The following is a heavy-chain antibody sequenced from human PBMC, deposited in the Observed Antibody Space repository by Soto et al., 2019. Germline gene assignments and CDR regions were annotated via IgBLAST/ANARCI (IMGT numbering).Heavy chain of an antibody. CDR2: INAGNGNT. J-gene: IGHJ6*02. CDR1: GYTFTSYA. CDR3: AGDRTVLRAYCSGSSCYTGHYYYGMDV. Sequence: ASVKVSCKASGYTFTSYAMHWVRQAPGQRLEWMGWINAGNGNTKYSQKFQGRVTITRDTSASTAYMELSSLRSEDTPVYYCAGDRTVLRAYCSGSSCYTGHYYYGMDVWGQGTTVTVSS. D-gene: IGHD2-2*02. V-gene: IGHV1-3*01.